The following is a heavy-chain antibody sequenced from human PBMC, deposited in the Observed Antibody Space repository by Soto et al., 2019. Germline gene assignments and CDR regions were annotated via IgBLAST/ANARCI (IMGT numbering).Heavy chain of an antibody. CDR1: GYTFTSYD. J-gene: IGHJ5*02. CDR2: MNPNSGNT. Sequence: GASVKVSCKASGYTFTSYDINWVRQATGQGLEWMGWMNPNSGNTSYAQKFQGRVTMTRDTSISTAYMELSSLRSDDTAVYYCARDPIVVVPAAMITVWFDPWGQGTLVTVSS. V-gene: IGHV1-8*01. CDR3: ARDPIVVVPAAMITVWFDP. D-gene: IGHD2-2*01.